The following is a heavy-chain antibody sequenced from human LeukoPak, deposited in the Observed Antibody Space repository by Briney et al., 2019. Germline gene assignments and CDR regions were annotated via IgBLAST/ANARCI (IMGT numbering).Heavy chain of an antibody. CDR2: INSDGSST. J-gene: IGHJ4*02. CDR3: ARGNSSRWRVYFDY. D-gene: IGHD6-13*01. V-gene: IGHV3-74*01. CDR1: GFTFSSYW. Sequence: GGSLRLSCAASGFTFSSYWMHWVRQAPGKGLVWVSRINSDGSSTSYADSVKGRFTISRDNAKNTLYLQMNSLRAEDTAVYYCARGNSSRWRVYFDYWGQGTLVTVSS.